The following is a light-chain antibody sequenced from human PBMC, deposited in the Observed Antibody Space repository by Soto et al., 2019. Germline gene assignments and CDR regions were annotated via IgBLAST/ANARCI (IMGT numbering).Light chain of an antibody. CDR1: QTINTF. CDR3: QQTFSSPRT. Sequence: DIQVTQSPSSLSASVGDRVTITCRATQTINTFLNWYQHKPGRAPSLLMYEVSTLHAGVPPRFSGGGSGTNFTLTINGLQPEYFATYYCQQTFSSPRTFGPGTKV. CDR2: EVS. J-gene: IGKJ1*01. V-gene: IGKV1-39*01.